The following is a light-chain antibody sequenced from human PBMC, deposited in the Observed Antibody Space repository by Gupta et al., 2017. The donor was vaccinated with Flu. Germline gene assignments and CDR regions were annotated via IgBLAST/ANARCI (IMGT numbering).Light chain of an antibody. Sequence: GGDNIGNKMVHWYQQKPGQAPVLVVYDDRHRPSGIPERFSGSNSGSTATLTISRVEAGDEADYYCHVWDSSSNHGVFAGGTKLTVL. CDR1: NIGNKM. V-gene: IGLV3-21*02. CDR2: DDR. CDR3: HVWDSSSNHGV. J-gene: IGLJ3*02.